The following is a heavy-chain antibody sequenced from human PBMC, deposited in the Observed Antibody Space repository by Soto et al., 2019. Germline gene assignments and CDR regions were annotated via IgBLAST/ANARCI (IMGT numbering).Heavy chain of an antibody. J-gene: IGHJ4*02. D-gene: IGHD3-3*01. CDR1: GYIFTTYA. V-gene: IGHV1-3*01. Sequence: QVHLVQSGTEVERPGASVKVSCKASGYIFTTYALHWVRQAPGQRLEWMGWINAGNGNTKYSQKFQGRVTITRDTSASTAYMDLSSLRSEDTAVYYCARGGYDFWSGLIDYWGQGTLVTVSS. CDR2: INAGNGNT. CDR3: ARGGYDFWSGLIDY.